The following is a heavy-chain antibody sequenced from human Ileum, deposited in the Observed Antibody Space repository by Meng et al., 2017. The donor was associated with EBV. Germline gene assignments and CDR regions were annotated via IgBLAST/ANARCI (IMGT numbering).Heavy chain of an antibody. D-gene: IGHD4-23*01. J-gene: IGHJ5*02. V-gene: IGHV4-34*01. CDR1: GGSLKDYY. CDR3: ARYGRCNGNSFYCFDP. Sequence: LKQWATGIFKPSETLSLTCAFYGGSLKDYYWTWLRQPPGKGLEWIGEIDQSGYTKFNPSLSSRATISRDTSNNQFSLRLNSVTAADTALYYCARYGRCNGNSFYCFDPWGQGTLVTVSS. CDR2: IDQSGYT.